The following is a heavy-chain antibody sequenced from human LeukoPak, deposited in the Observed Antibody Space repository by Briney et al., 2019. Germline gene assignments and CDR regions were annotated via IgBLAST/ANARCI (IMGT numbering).Heavy chain of an antibody. D-gene: IGHD6-13*01. J-gene: IGHJ5*02. CDR1: GGSISSSSNY. V-gene: IGHV4-39*01. Sequence: SKTLSLTCSVSGGSISSSSNYWGWIRQPPGKGLEWIGSIYYSGDTYYNPSLRSRVIISVDTSKNQFSLKLTSVTAADTAVYYCARSSAAEGPTHNWFGPWGQGTLVTVPS. CDR3: ARSSAAEGPTHNWFGP. CDR2: IYYSGDT.